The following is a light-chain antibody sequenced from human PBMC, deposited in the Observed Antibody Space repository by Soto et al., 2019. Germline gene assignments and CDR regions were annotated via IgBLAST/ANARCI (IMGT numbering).Light chain of an antibody. V-gene: IGLV2-14*01. Sequence: VLTQPASVSGSPGQSITISCTGTSSDVGGYNYVSWYQQHPGKAPKLMIYDVTNRPSGVSNRFSGSKSGNTASLTISGLQAEDEADYYCSSYTSSSTPLVFGGGTKVTVL. CDR3: SSYTSSSTPLV. CDR1: SSDVGGYNY. CDR2: DVT. J-gene: IGLJ3*02.